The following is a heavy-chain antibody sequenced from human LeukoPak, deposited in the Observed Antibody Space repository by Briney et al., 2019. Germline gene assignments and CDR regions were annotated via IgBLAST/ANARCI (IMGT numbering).Heavy chain of an antibody. V-gene: IGHV3-66*01. Sequence: GGSLRLSCAASGFTVSSNYLSWVRQAPGKGLEWVSVIYSGGSTYYADSVKGRFTISRDNSKNTLYLQTNSLRAEDTAVYYCARDPGSAGTPDYWGQGTLVTVPS. CDR2: IYSGGST. J-gene: IGHJ4*02. CDR3: ARDPGSAGTPDY. D-gene: IGHD6-13*01. CDR1: GFTVSSNY.